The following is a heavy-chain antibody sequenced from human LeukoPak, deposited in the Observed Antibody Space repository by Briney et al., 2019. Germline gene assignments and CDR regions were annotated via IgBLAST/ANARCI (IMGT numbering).Heavy chain of an antibody. CDR1: GGSISSYY. Sequence: SSETLSLTCTVSGGSISSYYSSWIRQPPGKGLEWIGYIYYSGSTNYNPSLKSRVTISVDTSKNQFSLKLSSVTAADTAVYYCARAYGYCSSTSCLYYYYGMDVWGQGTTVTVSS. V-gene: IGHV4-59*01. J-gene: IGHJ6*02. D-gene: IGHD2-2*03. CDR2: IYYSGST. CDR3: ARAYGYCSSTSCLYYYYGMDV.